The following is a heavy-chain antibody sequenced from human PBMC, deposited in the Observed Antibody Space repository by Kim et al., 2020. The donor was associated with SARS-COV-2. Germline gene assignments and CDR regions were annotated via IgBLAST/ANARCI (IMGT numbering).Heavy chain of an antibody. V-gene: IGHV4-4*02. J-gene: IGHJ4*02. CDR3: ARDGGRDSSGGGRQFDY. D-gene: IGHD3-22*01. Sequence: SQTLSLTCAVSGGSISSSNWWSWVRQPPGKGLEWIGEIYHSGSTNYNPSLKSRVTISVDKSKNQFSLKLSSVTAADTAVYYCARDGGRDSSGGGRQFDYWGQGTLVTVSS. CDR1: GGSISSSNW. CDR2: IYHSGST.